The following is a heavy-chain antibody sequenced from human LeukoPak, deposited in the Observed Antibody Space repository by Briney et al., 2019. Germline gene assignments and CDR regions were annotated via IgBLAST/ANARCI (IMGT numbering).Heavy chain of an antibody. J-gene: IGHJ4*02. D-gene: IGHD6-19*01. CDR3: ARDGTVAGEFDY. CDR2: IIPISGTT. CDR1: GGSFSSYA. V-gene: IGHV1-69*13. Sequence: SVKVSCKASGGSFSSYAFNWVRQAPGQGLEWMGIIIPISGTTNHAQRFQGRVSMTADESTGTAYMELRSLTSDDTAVYYCARDGTVAGEFDYWGQGTLVTVSS.